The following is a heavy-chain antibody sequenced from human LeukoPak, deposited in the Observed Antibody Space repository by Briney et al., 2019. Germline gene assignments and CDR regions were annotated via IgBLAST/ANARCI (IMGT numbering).Heavy chain of an antibody. J-gene: IGHJ4*02. V-gene: IGHV4-59*01. Sequence: SETLSLTCTVSGGSISGDYWSWIRQPPDKGLEWVAYIYYTGSTNYNPSPKSRVTISVDTSKNQFSLRLSSVTAADTAVYYCARLQGDSTAVFDYWGQGTLVSVSS. CDR2: IYYTGST. CDR1: GGSISGDY. D-gene: IGHD2-21*01. CDR3: ARLQGDSTAVFDY.